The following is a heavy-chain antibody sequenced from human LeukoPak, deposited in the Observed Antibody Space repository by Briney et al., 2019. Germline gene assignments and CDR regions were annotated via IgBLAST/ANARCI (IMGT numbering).Heavy chain of an antibody. CDR1: AYKFTVYC. CDR2: VSGIDGNT. J-gene: IGHJ4*02. CDR3: ARPGSDRARGWGYFDS. V-gene: IGHV1-18*01. D-gene: IGHD3-10*01. Sequence: ASVKVSCKASAYKFTVYCVNWVRQAPGQGLEWMGWVSGIDGNTKYARNLQGRVTMTRDISTSTAFMDLRSLTSDDTAIYYCARPGSDRARGWGYFDSGGKGTLVTVSS.